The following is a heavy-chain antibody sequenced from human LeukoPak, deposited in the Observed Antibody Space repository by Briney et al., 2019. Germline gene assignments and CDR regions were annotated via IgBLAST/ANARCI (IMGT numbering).Heavy chain of an antibody. D-gene: IGHD6-13*01. Sequence: ASVKVSCKASGHTFTSYGISWVRQAPGQGLEWMGWIGAYNGNTNYAQKLQGRVTMTTDTSTSTAYMELRSLRSDDTAVYYCVREAAAGTLRGTGYYYMDVWGKGTTVTISS. V-gene: IGHV1-18*01. J-gene: IGHJ6*03. CDR3: VREAAAGTLRGTGYYYMDV. CDR1: GHTFTSYG. CDR2: IGAYNGNT.